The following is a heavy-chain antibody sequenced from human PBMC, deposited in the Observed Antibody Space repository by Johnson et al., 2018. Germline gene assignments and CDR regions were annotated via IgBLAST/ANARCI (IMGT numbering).Heavy chain of an antibody. J-gene: IGHJ1*01. D-gene: IGHD3-10*02. V-gene: IGHV3-33*01. CDR1: GFSLSSYG. Sequence: QVQLVQSGGGVVQPGTSLRVSCAASGFSLSSYGIHWVRQAPGKGLERVAAIWYDGSNQYYADSVKGRFTISRDDSKNTLFLQMNSLRPEDTAIYYCARGDYFVTGYFQHWGQGTLVTVSS. CDR3: ARGDYFVTGYFQH. CDR2: IWYDGSNQ.